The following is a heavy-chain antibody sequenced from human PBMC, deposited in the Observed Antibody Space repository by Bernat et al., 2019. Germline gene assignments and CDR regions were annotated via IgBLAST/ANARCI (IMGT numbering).Heavy chain of an antibody. CDR2: ISYDGRNK. J-gene: IGHJ4*02. V-gene: IGHV3-30*18. CDR1: GFTFSSYG. CDR3: AKDSFGYTYGQGNGFDY. D-gene: IGHD5-18*01. Sequence: VQLVESGGGVVQPGRSLRLSCAASGFTFSSYGMHWVRQAPGKGLEWVAVISYDGRNKNHADSVKGRFTISRDNSKNTLYLQMNSLRAEDTAVYYCAKDSFGYTYGQGNGFDYWGQGTLVTVSS.